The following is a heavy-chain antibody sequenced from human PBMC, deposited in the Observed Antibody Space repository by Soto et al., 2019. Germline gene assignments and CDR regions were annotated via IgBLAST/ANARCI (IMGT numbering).Heavy chain of an antibody. CDR3: AGGVLGYCSSTSCYYYYGMDV. CDR2: MNPNSGNT. Sequence: ASVKVSCKASGYTFTSYDINWVRQATGQGLEWMGWMNPNSGNTGYAQKFQGRVTMTRDTSISTAYMELSSLRSEDTAVYYCAGGVLGYCSSTSCYYYYGMDVWGQGTTVTVSS. V-gene: IGHV1-8*01. D-gene: IGHD2-2*01. J-gene: IGHJ6*02. CDR1: GYTFTSYD.